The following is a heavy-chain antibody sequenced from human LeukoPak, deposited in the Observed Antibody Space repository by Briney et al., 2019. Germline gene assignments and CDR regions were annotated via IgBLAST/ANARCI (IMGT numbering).Heavy chain of an antibody. Sequence: PGGSLRLSCAASGSTFSSYAMSWVRQAPGKGLEWVSAISGSGGSTYYADSVKGRFTISRDNSKNTLYLQMNSLRAEDTAVYYCAAGQWIQLWFGDYWGQGTLVTVSS. D-gene: IGHD5-18*01. V-gene: IGHV3-23*01. CDR2: ISGSGGST. CDR3: AAGQWIQLWFGDY. J-gene: IGHJ4*02. CDR1: GSTFSSYA.